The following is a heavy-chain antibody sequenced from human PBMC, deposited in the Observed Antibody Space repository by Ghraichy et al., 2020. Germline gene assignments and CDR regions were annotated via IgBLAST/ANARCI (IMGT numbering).Heavy chain of an antibody. CDR2: ISGDGVDT. CDR1: GFTFNNFA. J-gene: IGHJ4*02. CDR3: MKATHFYDSRAGDY. D-gene: IGHD3-22*01. V-gene: IGHV3-23*01. Sequence: GGSLRLSCEASGFTFNNFAMTWVRQAPGKGLQWVSTISGDGVDTHYADSVKGRFTISRDSSKDTLYLQMDALRAEDTAVYFCMKATHFYDSRAGDYWGQGTPVTVSS.